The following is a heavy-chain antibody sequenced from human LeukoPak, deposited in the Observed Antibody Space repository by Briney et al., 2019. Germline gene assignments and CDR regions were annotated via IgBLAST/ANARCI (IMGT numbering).Heavy chain of an antibody. D-gene: IGHD5-18*01. CDR3: ARISGRGYSYNNWFDS. CDR1: GGAMSSSY. Sequence: SETLSLTCVVSGGAMSSSYWSWIRQPPGKGLEWIGYIYYSGSTNYNPSLKSRVTISVDTSKNHFSLKLSSVSAADTAMYYCARISGRGYSYNNWFDSWGQGTLVTVSS. CDR2: IYYSGST. J-gene: IGHJ5*01. V-gene: IGHV4-59*01.